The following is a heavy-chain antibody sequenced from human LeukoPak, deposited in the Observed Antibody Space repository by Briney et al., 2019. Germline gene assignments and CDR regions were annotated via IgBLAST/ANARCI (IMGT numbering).Heavy chain of an antibody. D-gene: IGHD2-21*02. Sequence: SQTLSLSCTVSGGSISSGGYYWSWIRQHPGKGLEWIGYIYYSGSTYYNPSLKSRVTISVDTSKNQFSLKLSSVTAADTAVYYCASGYCGGDCYLGYYYGMDVWGQGTTATVSS. CDR1: GGSISSGGYY. CDR3: ASGYCGGDCYLGYYYGMDV. V-gene: IGHV4-31*03. J-gene: IGHJ6*02. CDR2: IYYSGST.